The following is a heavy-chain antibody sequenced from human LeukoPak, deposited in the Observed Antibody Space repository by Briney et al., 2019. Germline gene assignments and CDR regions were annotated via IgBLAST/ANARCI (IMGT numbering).Heavy chain of an antibody. CDR3: ARVRAYSSSSSEPTAYMDV. Sequence: PSETLSLTCTVSGGSISSSSYYWGWIRQPPGKGLEWIGSIYYSGSTYYNPSLKSRVTISVDTSKNQFSLKLSSVTAADTAVYYCARVRAYSSSSSEPTAYMDVWGKGTTVTVSS. D-gene: IGHD6-6*01. V-gene: IGHV4-39*07. J-gene: IGHJ6*03. CDR2: IYYSGST. CDR1: GGSISSSSYY.